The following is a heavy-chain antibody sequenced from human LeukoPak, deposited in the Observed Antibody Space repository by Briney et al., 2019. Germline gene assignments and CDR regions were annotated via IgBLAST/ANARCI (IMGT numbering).Heavy chain of an antibody. Sequence: SETLSLTCAVYGGSFSGYYWSWIRQPPGKGLEWIGEINHSGSTNYNPSLKSRVTISVDTSKNQFSLKLSSVTAADTAVYYCARVFNPTVTTAGIWGQGTTVTVSS. CDR3: ARVFNPTVTTAGI. J-gene: IGHJ6*02. CDR2: INHSGST. CDR1: GGSFSGYY. V-gene: IGHV4-34*01. D-gene: IGHD4-17*01.